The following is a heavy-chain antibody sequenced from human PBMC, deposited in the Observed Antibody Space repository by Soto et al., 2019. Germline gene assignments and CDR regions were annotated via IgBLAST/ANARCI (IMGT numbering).Heavy chain of an antibody. Sequence: QVQLVQSGAEVKKPGSSVKVSCKASGGTFSSYTISWVRQAPGQGLEWMGRIIPIRGIANYAQKFQGRVTITADKSTSTAYMELSSLRSEDTAVYYCARDGTTGPDYGMDVWGQGTTVTVSS. V-gene: IGHV1-69*08. CDR3: ARDGTTGPDYGMDV. CDR2: IIPIRGIA. D-gene: IGHD1-1*01. CDR1: GGTFSSYT. J-gene: IGHJ6*02.